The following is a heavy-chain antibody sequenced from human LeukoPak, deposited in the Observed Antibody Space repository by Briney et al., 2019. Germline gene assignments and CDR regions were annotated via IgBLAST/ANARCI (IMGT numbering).Heavy chain of an antibody. CDR3: ARSGYILGAGAFDV. CDR2: ISGSGDTT. V-gene: IGHV3-23*01. CDR1: EFTFSSSA. D-gene: IGHD5-18*01. Sequence: GGCLRLSCAASEFTFSSSAMNWVRQAPGKGLEWVATISGSGDTTDYTDSVKGRFTISRDNSKNMLFMQMNSLRVEDTAVYYCARSGYILGAGAFDVWGQGAMVTVSS. J-gene: IGHJ3*01.